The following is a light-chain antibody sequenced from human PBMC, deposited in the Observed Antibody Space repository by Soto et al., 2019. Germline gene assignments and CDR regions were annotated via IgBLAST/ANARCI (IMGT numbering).Light chain of an antibody. CDR3: QQYGSSPIT. CDR2: GAS. Sequence: EIVLTQSPGTLSLSRGDRATLSCRASQSVSSDYLAWYQQKPGQAPRLLIFGASIRATGISDRFGGSGSGTDLTRTISRLEPEDFAVHYCQQYGSSPITFGPGTKVHIK. CDR1: QSVSSDY. J-gene: IGKJ3*01. V-gene: IGKV3-20*01.